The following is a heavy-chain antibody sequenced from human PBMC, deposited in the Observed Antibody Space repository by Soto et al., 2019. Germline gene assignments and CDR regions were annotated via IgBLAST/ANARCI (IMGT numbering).Heavy chain of an antibody. CDR2: INHSGST. CDR3: ARGKLSDYVWGSYRYHFDY. J-gene: IGHJ4*02. Sequence: LSLTCAVYGGSFSGYYWSWIRQPPGKGLEWIGEINHSGSTNYNPSLKSRVTISVDTSKNQFSLKLSSVTAADTAVYYCARGKLSDYVWGSYRYHFDYWGQGTVVTVSS. CDR1: GGSFSGYY. D-gene: IGHD3-16*02. V-gene: IGHV4-34*01.